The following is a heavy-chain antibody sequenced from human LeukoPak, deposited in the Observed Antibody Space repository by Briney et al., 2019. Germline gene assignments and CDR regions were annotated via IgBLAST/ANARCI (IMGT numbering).Heavy chain of an antibody. Sequence: GGSLRLSCAASGFTFRSYGMHWVRQASGKGLEWVGRIRSKANSYATAYAASVKGRFTISRDDSKNTAYLQMNSLKTEDTAVYYCTRRAVFGYNWFDPWGQGTLVTVSS. D-gene: IGHD3-10*01. V-gene: IGHV3-73*01. CDR2: IRSKANSYAT. J-gene: IGHJ5*02. CDR1: GFTFRSYG. CDR3: TRRAVFGYNWFDP.